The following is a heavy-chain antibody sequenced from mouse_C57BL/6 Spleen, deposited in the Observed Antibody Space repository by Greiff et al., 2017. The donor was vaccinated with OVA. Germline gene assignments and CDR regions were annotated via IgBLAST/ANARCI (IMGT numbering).Heavy chain of an antibody. D-gene: IGHD2-3*01. CDR3: ARTGENFHGYYDY. CDR1: GYTFTSYW. V-gene: IGHV1-52*01. CDR2: IDPSDSET. J-gene: IGHJ2*01. Sequence: VQLQQPGAELVRPGSSVKLSCKASGYTFTSYWMHWVKQRPIQGLEWIGNIDPSDSETHYNQKFKDKATLTVDKSSSTAYMQLSSLTSEDSAVYYCARTGENFHGYYDYWGQGTTLTVSS.